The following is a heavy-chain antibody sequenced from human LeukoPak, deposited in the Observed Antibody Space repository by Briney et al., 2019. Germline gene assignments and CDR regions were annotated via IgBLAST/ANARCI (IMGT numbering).Heavy chain of an antibody. J-gene: IGHJ4*02. D-gene: IGHD4-11*01. Sequence: GGSLRLSCAASGFTFSSYSMNWVRQAPGKGLEWVTSIKYDGSNTYYADSVKGRFTISRDDSKNTLFLHMNSLRPEDTAVYYCAKGLVTVTYGGFDYWGQGTLVTVSS. CDR3: AKGLVTVTYGGFDY. V-gene: IGHV3-30*02. CDR1: GFTFSSYS. CDR2: IKYDGSNT.